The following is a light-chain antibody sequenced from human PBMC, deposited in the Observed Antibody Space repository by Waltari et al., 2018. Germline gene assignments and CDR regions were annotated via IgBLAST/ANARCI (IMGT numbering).Light chain of an antibody. CDR3: KSYTTSSTFV. J-gene: IGLJ1*01. CDR1: SSDVGGCQP. Sequence: QSALTQPASVSGSPGQSITFSCTGTSSDVGGCQPLYWYQPHPCQAPKLVIYDVDKRPSGISNRFAGSRSGNTASLSISGLQAEDEADYYCKSYTTSSTFVFGTGTQVTVL. CDR2: DVD. V-gene: IGLV2-14*02.